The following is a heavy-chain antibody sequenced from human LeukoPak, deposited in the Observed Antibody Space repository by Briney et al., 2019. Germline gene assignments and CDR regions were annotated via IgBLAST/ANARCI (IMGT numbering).Heavy chain of an antibody. V-gene: IGHV4-59*08. J-gene: IGHJ4*02. CDR1: GGSISSYY. D-gene: IGHD3-10*01. CDR2: IYYSGST. Sequence: SETLSLTCTVSGGSISSYYWSWIRQPPGKGLEWIGYIYYSGSTNYNPSLKSRVTISLHTPKNQFSLRLSSVTAADTAVYYCARSNLLWFGESVDSGFDYWGQGTLVTVSS. CDR3: ARSNLLWFGESVDSGFDY.